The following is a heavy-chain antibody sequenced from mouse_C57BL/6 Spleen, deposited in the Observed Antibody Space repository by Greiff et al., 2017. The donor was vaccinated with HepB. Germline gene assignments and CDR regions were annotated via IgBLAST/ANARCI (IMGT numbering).Heavy chain of an antibody. V-gene: IGHV1-69*01. Sequence: QVQLKQPGAELVMPGASVKLSCKASGYTFTSYWMHWVKQRPGQGLEWIGEIDPSDSYTNYNQKFKGKSTLTVDKSSSTAYMQLSSLTSEDSAVYYCARGQPDVWGTGTTVTVSS. CDR3: ARGQPDV. CDR1: GYTFTSYW. CDR2: IDPSDSYT. J-gene: IGHJ1*03. D-gene: IGHD6-1*01.